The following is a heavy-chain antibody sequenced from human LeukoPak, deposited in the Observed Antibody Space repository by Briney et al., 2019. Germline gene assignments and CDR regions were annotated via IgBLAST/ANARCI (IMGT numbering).Heavy chain of an antibody. V-gene: IGHV5-51*01. D-gene: IGHD1-26*01. CDR1: GYTFTNSW. CDR2: IYPSDSDT. Sequence: GESLKISCKGSGYTFTNSWIACVRQMPGKGLKWMGIIYPSDSDTRYSPSFQGQVTISADKSISTAYLQWSSLKASDTAIYYCARTQWGAFDIWGQGTVVTVSS. CDR3: ARTQWGAFDI. J-gene: IGHJ3*02.